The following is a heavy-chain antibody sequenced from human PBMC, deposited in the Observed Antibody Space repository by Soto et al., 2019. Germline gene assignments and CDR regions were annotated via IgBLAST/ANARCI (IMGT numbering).Heavy chain of an antibody. CDR2: VYHTGDT. D-gene: IGHD2-21*02. CDR1: GGTVASSHW. CDR3: AREIVTAGGNNYFDP. Sequence: SETLSLTCGVSGGTVASSHWWSWVRQSPGRGLEWIGNVYHTGDTNFNPSLQSRVTFSVDKSNNQFSLRLTSVTAADTAVYFCAREIVTAGGNNYFDPWGPGTLVTAPQ. J-gene: IGHJ5*02. V-gene: IGHV4-4*02.